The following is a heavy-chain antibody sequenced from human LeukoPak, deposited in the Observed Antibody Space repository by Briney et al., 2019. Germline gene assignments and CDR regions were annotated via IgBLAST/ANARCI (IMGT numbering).Heavy chain of an antibody. V-gene: IGHV4-59*01. CDR3: ARWQHDFDY. CDR2: IYYSGST. CDR1: GGSISSYY. J-gene: IGHJ4*02. Sequence: PSETLSLTCTVSGGSISSYYWSWIRQPPGKGLEWIGYIYYSGSTNYNPSLKSRVTISVDTSKNQFSLKLSSVTAADTAVYYCARWQHDFDYWGQGTLVTVSS.